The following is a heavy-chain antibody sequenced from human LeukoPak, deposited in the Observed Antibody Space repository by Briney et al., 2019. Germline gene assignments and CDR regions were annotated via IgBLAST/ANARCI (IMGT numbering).Heavy chain of an antibody. Sequence: SETLSLTCTVSGGSISSYYWSWIRQPPGKGLEWIGYIYYSGSTNYNPSLKSRVTISVDTSKNQFSLKLSSVTAADTAVYYCATTAGIAVAGGTFDYWGQGTLVSVSS. J-gene: IGHJ4*02. CDR2: IYYSGST. V-gene: IGHV4-59*01. CDR1: GGSISSYY. D-gene: IGHD6-19*01. CDR3: ATTAGIAVAGGTFDY.